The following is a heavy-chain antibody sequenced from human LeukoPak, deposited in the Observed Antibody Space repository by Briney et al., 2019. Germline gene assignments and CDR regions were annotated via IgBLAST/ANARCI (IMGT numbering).Heavy chain of an antibody. J-gene: IGHJ4*02. CDR3: ARGHCFGGDCYFDY. CDR2: IYYSGST. D-gene: IGHD2-21*02. Sequence: PSETLSLTCTVSGGSITSSSYYWGWIRQPPGKGLEWIGSIYYSGSTYYNPSLKSRVTTSVDMSKNQFSLKLSSVTAADTAVHYCARGHCFGGDCYFDYWGPGTLVTVSS. CDR1: GGSITSSSYY. V-gene: IGHV4-39*01.